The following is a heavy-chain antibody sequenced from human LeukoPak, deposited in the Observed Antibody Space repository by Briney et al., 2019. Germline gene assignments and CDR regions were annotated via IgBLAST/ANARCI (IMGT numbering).Heavy chain of an antibody. D-gene: IGHD6-19*01. V-gene: IGHV3-33*01. J-gene: IGHJ4*02. CDR2: VWYDGSHQ. Sequence: GGSLRLSCAASGFTFSTYAMHWVRQAPGKGLEWVAVVWYDGSHQYYSDSVKGRFIISRDNSKNTLHLQMNTLKNEDTAVYYCARVVYSSGWYFDLDPGDYWGQGTLVTVSS. CDR1: GFTFSTYA. CDR3: ARVVYSSGWYFDLDPGDY.